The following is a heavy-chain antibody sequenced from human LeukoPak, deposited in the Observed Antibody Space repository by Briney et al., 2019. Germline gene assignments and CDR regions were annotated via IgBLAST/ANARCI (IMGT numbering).Heavy chain of an antibody. V-gene: IGHV3-33*01. CDR1: GFTFSNYG. J-gene: IGHJ4*02. CDR3: ARDQALYFSYGDY. Sequence: GGSLRLSRAASGFTFSNYGMHWVRQAPGKGLEWLAAIFYDGSKEHYADTVKGRFTISRDNSKNTLYLQVNSLTADDTAVYYCARDQALYFSYGDYWGQGTLVTLSS. CDR2: IFYDGSKE. D-gene: IGHD3-16*01.